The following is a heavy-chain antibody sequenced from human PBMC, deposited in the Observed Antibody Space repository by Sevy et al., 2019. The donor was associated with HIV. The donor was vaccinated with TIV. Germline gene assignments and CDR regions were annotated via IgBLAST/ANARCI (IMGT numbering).Heavy chain of an antibody. V-gene: IGHV1-2*02. CDR1: GYTFTGYY. J-gene: IGHJ4*02. D-gene: IGHD3-22*01. CDR2: INPNSGGT. CDR3: ARDYYDSSGHYYGYFDY. Sequence: ASVKVSCKASGYTFTGYYMHWVRQAPGQGLEWMGWINPNSGGTNYAQKFQGRVTMTRDTSISTAYMELSRLRSDDTAVYYCARDYYDSSGHYYGYFDYWGQGTLVTVSS.